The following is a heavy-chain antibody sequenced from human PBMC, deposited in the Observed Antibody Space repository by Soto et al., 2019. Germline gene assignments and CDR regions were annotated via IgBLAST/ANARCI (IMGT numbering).Heavy chain of an antibody. D-gene: IGHD2-21*01. CDR3: ATGEVVPSFPNWLDT. CDR1: GGTIKTYT. Sequence: VQFVQSGAELKKPGSSVRVSCRASGGTIKTYTLSWVRQAPGQGLEWMGAFIPSFPAPNFAQRFKGRPTVTADESTNTGFMELSGLRPEDTALYFCATGEVVPSFPNWLDTWGQGTHVIVSS. V-gene: IGHV1-69*12. CDR2: FIPSFPAP. J-gene: IGHJ5*02.